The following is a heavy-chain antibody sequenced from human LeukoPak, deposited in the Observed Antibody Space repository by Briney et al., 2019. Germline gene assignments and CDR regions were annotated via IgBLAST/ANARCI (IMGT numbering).Heavy chain of an antibody. CDR2: IIPIFGTA. CDR1: GGTFSSYA. Sequence: SVKVSCKASGGTFSSYAISWVRQAPGQGLEWMGGIIPIFGTANYAQKFQGRVTITADKSTSTAYMELSSLRAEDMAVYYCARDEGDCGGDCYPDAFDIWGQGTMVTVSS. J-gene: IGHJ3*02. CDR3: ARDEGDCGGDCYPDAFDI. D-gene: IGHD2-21*02. V-gene: IGHV1-69*06.